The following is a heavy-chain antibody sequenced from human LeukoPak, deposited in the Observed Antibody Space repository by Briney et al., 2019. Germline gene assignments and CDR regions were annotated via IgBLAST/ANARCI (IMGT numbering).Heavy chain of an antibody. J-gene: IGHJ4*02. V-gene: IGHV5-51*01. D-gene: IGHD3-10*01. CDR2: IYPGDSDT. Sequence: GESLKISCKGSGYSFISYWIGWVRQMPRKGLEWMGIIYPGDSDTRYSPSFQGQVTISADKSISTVYLQWSSLKASDTAMYYCARHTYYYASGSQLREYYFDYWGQGTLVTVSS. CDR1: GYSFISYW. CDR3: ARHTYYYASGSQLREYYFDY.